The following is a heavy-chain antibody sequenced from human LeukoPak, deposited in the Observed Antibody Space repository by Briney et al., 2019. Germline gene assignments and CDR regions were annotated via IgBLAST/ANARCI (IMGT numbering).Heavy chain of an antibody. CDR2: INPNSGGT. Sequence: ASVKVSCKASGCTFTGYYMHWVRQAPGQGLEWMGWINPNSGGTNYAQKFQGRVTMTRDTSISTAYMELSRLRSDDTAVYYCAWESYCSGGSCYSIDYWGQGTLVTVSS. D-gene: IGHD2-15*01. CDR1: GCTFTGYY. J-gene: IGHJ4*02. V-gene: IGHV1-2*02. CDR3: AWESYCSGGSCYSIDY.